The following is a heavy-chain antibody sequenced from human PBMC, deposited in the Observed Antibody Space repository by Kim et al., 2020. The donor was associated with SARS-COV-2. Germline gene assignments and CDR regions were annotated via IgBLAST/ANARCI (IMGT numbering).Heavy chain of an antibody. Sequence: GWSLRLSCVASGFTFVDYFMHWVRQAPGKGLVWVSRINSDGSVTNYADSVKGRFTVSRDNAKNTLYLQMNSLRAEDTAVYYCARAYTAPDYWGQGTLVAV. J-gene: IGHJ4*02. D-gene: IGHD5-18*01. CDR1: GFTFVDYF. V-gene: IGHV3-74*01. CDR2: INSDGSVT. CDR3: ARAYTAPDY.